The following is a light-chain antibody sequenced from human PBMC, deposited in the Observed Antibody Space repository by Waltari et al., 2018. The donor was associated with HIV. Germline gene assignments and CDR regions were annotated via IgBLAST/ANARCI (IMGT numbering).Light chain of an antibody. J-gene: IGLJ3*02. CDR1: PSNIAARN. V-gene: IGLV1-47*02. Sequence: QSVVTQPPSVSQTAGQTVIISCSGGPSNIAARNVQWYQKLPETPPKLIIYSNKERPTGVPDRFSGSKSGTSASLAITGLLSEDEAEYYCSVWDVSLSNWVFGGGTKLTVL. CDR2: SNK. CDR3: SVWDVSLSNWV.